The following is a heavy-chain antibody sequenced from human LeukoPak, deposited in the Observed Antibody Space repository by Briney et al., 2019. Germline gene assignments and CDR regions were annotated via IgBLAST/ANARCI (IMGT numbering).Heavy chain of an antibody. CDR3: AKVLSKGGGYYLTDY. CDR2: IKQDGSEK. Sequence: GGSLRLSCAASGFTFSSYWMSWVRQAPGKGLEWVANIKQDGSEKYYVDSVKGRFTISRDNAKNSLYLQMNSLRPEDTAVYYCAKVLSKGGGYYLTDYWGQGTLVTVSS. J-gene: IGHJ4*02. D-gene: IGHD3-22*01. V-gene: IGHV3-7*01. CDR1: GFTFSSYW.